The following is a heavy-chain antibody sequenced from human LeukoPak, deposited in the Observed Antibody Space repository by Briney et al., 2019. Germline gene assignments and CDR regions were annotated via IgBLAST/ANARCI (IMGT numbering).Heavy chain of an antibody. CDR2: MNPNSGNT. J-gene: IGHJ4*02. CDR1: GYTFTNFD. Sequence: GASVKVSCNASGYTFTNFDINWVRQATGQGLEWMGWMNPNSGNTGYAQKFQGRVTITRNTSISTAYMELSSLRSEDTAVYYCARVPPRYCSSTSCNASYWGQGTLVTVSS. D-gene: IGHD2-2*01. V-gene: IGHV1-8*03. CDR3: ARVPPRYCSSTSCNASY.